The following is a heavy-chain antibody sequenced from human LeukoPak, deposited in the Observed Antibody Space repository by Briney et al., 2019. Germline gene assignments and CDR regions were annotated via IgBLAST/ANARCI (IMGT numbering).Heavy chain of an antibody. J-gene: IGHJ3*02. D-gene: IGHD3/OR15-3a*01. CDR2: INNDGSDT. Sequence: PGGSLRLSCAASGFTFSSHWIHWVRQAPGKGLVWVSRINNDGSDTTYADSVEGRFTISRDNAKNTLYLQMNSLRAEDTAVYYCARGSFGPDIWGQGTMVTVSS. V-gene: IGHV3-74*01. CDR3: ARGSFGPDI. CDR1: GFTFSSHW.